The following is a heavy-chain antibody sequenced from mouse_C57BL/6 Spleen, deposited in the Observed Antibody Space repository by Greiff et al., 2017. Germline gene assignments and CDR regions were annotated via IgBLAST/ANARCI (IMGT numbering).Heavy chain of an antibody. V-gene: IGHV1-85*01. Sequence: VQLQQSGPELVKPGASVKLSCKASGYTFTSYDINWVKQRPGQGLEWIGWIYPRDGSTKYNEKFKGKATLTVDTSSSTAYMELHSLTSEDSAVYFCARRAYYYGSSYVDYAMDYGGQGTSVTVSS. CDR3: ARRAYYYGSSYVDYAMDY. CDR2: IYPRDGST. CDR1: GYTFTSYD. D-gene: IGHD1-1*01. J-gene: IGHJ4*01.